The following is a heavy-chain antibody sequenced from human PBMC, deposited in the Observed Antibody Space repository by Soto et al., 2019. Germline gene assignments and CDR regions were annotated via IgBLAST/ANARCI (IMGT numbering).Heavy chain of an antibody. CDR3: AIDLVAGTPYYYYGMDV. CDR1: GFTFSSYA. J-gene: IGHJ6*02. D-gene: IGHD1-7*01. V-gene: IGHV3-30-3*01. CDR2: ISYDGSNK. Sequence: GGSLRLSCAASGFTFSSYAMHWVRQAPGKGLEWVAVISYDGSNKYYADSVKGRFTISRDNSKNTLYLQMNSLRAEDTAVYYCAIDLVAGTPYYYYGMDVWGQGTTVTVSS.